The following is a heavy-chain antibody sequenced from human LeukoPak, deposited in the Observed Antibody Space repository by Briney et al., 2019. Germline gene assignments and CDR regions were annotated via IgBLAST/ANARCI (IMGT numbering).Heavy chain of an antibody. CDR2: INPNSGGT. V-gene: IGHV1-2*02. CDR1: GYTFTGYY. J-gene: IGHJ3*02. CDR3: ARDSSFVSSDAFDI. Sequence: ASVKVSCKAPGYTFTGYYIHWVRRAPGQGLEWMGWINPNSGGTNYAQKFQDRVTMTRDTSISTAYMELSRLRSDDTAVYYCARDSSFVSSDAFDIWGQGAMVTVSS. D-gene: IGHD3-16*01.